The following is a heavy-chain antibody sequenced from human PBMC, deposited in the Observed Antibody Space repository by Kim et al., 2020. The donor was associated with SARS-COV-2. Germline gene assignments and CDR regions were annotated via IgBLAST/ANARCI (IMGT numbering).Heavy chain of an antibody. CDR3: AREGVRYVSGFAFDI. Sequence: PSLKSRVTMSVDTSKNQFSLKLSSVTAADTAVYYRAREGVRYVSGFAFDIWGQGTMVTVSS. J-gene: IGHJ3*02. D-gene: IGHD2-2*01. V-gene: IGHV4-4*07.